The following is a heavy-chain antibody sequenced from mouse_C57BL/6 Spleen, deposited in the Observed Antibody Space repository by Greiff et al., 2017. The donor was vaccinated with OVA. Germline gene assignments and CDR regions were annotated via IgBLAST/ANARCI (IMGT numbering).Heavy chain of an antibody. Sequence: QVQLQQSGAELVMPGASVKLSCKASGYTFTSYWMHWVKQRPGQGLEWIGEIDPSDSYTNYNQKFKGKSTLTVDRSSSTAYMQLSSLTSEDSAVYYCARGGHYYGFDYWGQGTTLTVSS. J-gene: IGHJ2*01. CDR1: GYTFTSYW. D-gene: IGHD1-1*01. V-gene: IGHV1-69*01. CDR3: ARGGHYYGFDY. CDR2: IDPSDSYT.